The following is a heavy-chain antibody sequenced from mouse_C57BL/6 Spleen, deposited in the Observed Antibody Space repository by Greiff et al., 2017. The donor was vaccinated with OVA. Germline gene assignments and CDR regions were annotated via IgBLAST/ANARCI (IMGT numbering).Heavy chain of an antibody. CDR1: GYSITSGYY. J-gene: IGHJ4*01. Sequence: EVQLQESGPGLVKPSQSLSLTCSVTGYSITSGYYWNWIRQFPGNKLEWMGYISYDGSNNYNPSLKNRISITRDTSKNQFFLKLNSVTTEDTATYYCAREGLYYGNSYAMDYWGQGTSVTVSS. CDR2: ISYDGSN. CDR3: AREGLYYGNSYAMDY. D-gene: IGHD2-1*01. V-gene: IGHV3-6*01.